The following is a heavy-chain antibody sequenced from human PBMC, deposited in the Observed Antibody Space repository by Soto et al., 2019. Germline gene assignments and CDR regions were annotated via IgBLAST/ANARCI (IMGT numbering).Heavy chain of an antibody. V-gene: IGHV3-7*01. Sequence: GGSLRLSCAASGFTFSTSWMDWVRQTPGKGLEWVANINPDGSAKNYVDSVKGRFTLSRENAKNSLFLQMSRLTAEDSGLYFCSRYLDFWGRGTLVTVSS. CDR3: SRYLDF. CDR2: INPDGSAK. CDR1: GFTFSTSW. J-gene: IGHJ4*02.